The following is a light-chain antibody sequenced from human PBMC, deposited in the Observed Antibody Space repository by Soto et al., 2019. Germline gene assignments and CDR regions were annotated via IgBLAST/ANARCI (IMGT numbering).Light chain of an antibody. CDR1: SNDVGSYNY. CDR3: CSYTGDSTYVV. J-gene: IGLJ2*01. Sequence: QSALTQPASVSGSPGQSITISCTGTSNDVGSYNYVSWYQQHPGKAPKLMIYEGTKWPSGVSNRFSGSRSGNAASLTISGLQAEDEADYHCCSYTGDSTYVVFGGGTKLTVL. V-gene: IGLV2-23*01. CDR2: EGT.